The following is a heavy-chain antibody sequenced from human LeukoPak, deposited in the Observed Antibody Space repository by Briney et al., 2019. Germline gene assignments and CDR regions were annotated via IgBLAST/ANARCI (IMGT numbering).Heavy chain of an antibody. CDR3: ARESGFRGDAFDI. CDR2: ISSSGSTI. Sequence: GGSLRLSCAASGFTFSSYWMHWVRQAPGKGLEWVSYISSSGSTIYYADSVKGRFTISRDNAKNSLYLQMNSLRAEDTAVYYCARESGFRGDAFDIWGQGTMVTVSS. J-gene: IGHJ3*02. CDR1: GFTFSSYW. D-gene: IGHD3-10*01. V-gene: IGHV3-48*04.